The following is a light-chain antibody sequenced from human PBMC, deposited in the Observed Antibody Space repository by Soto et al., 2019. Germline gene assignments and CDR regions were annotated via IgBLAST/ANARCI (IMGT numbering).Light chain of an antibody. V-gene: IGKV2-28*01. CDR3: MRALQTTLS. CDR2: LGS. CDR1: QSLLHRNGYNY. J-gene: IGKJ4*02. Sequence: DLVLTQSPLSLPVTPGEPASISCRSSQSLLHRNGYNYLDWYLQKPGQSPQLLIYLGSNRASGVPDRFSGSVSGTDFTLKISRVEAEDVGIYSCMRALQTTLSFGGGPKVEIK.